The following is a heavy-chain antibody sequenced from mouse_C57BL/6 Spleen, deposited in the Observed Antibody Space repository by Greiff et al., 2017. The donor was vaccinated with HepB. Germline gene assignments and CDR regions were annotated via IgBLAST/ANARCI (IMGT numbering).Heavy chain of an antibody. V-gene: IGHV5-4*01. Sequence: ESGGGLVKPGGSLKLSCAASGFTFSSYAMSWVRQTPEKRLEWVATISDGGSYTYYPDNVKGRFTISRDNAKNNLYLQMSHLKSEDTAMYYCARDRGDYPFDYWGQGTTLTVSS. J-gene: IGHJ2*01. CDR3: ARDRGDYPFDY. D-gene: IGHD2-4*01. CDR1: GFTFSSYA. CDR2: ISDGGSYT.